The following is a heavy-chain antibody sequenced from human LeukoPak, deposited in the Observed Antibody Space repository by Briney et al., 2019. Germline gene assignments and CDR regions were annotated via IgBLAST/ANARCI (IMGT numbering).Heavy chain of an antibody. V-gene: IGHV3-66*01. J-gene: IGHJ1*01. CDR1: EFSVGSNY. Sequence: GGSLRLSCAASEFSVGSNYMTWVRQAPGKGLEWVSLIYSGGSTYYADSVKGRFTISRDNSKNTLYLQMNSLRPEDTAVYYCARGGKIALAGTRSPQYFQHWGQGTLVTVSS. CDR3: ARGGKIALAGTRSPQYFQH. CDR2: IYSGGST. D-gene: IGHD6-19*01.